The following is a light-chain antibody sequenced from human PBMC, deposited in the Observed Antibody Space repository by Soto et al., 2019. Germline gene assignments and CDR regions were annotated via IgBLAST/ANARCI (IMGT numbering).Light chain of an antibody. V-gene: IGLV1-51*01. CDR1: SSNIGKNY. CDR3: ATWDSSLSAGV. Sequence: QSVLTQPPSVSAGPGQKVGISCSGSSSNIGKNYVSWYQQFPGTAPKLLIYDNDKRPSGIPDRFSGSKSGTSATLGITGLQTGDEADYYCATWDSSLSAGVFGGGTKLTVL. CDR2: DND. J-gene: IGLJ3*02.